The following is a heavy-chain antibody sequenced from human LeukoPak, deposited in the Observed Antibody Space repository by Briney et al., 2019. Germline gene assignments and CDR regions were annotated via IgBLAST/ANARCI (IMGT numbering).Heavy chain of an antibody. CDR3: ARSSGWWALDY. Sequence: SETLSLTCSVAGFSFDSYSCHWFRQPPGKGLEDLAAIDSAGTTYFTPSLKSRLSISVDRSKSQCSLKLSSVTAADTAVYYCARSSGWWALDYWGQGTLVAVSS. CDR1: GFSFDSYS. V-gene: IGHV4-39*07. CDR2: IDSAGTT. D-gene: IGHD6-13*01. J-gene: IGHJ4*02.